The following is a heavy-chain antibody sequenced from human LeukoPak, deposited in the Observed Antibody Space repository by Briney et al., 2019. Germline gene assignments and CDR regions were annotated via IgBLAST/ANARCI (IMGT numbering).Heavy chain of an antibody. V-gene: IGHV1-2*02. D-gene: IGHD2-2*01. CDR2: INPNSGGT. CDR1: GYTFTGYY. J-gene: IGHJ6*02. CDR3: ARVRLGYCSSTSCYGYYYYGMDV. Sequence: GASVKVSCKASGYTFTGYYMHRVRQAPGQGLEWMGWINPNSGGTNYAQKFQGRVTMTRDTSISTAYMELSRLRSDDTAVYYCARVRLGYCSSTSCYGYYYYGMDVWGQGTTVTVSS.